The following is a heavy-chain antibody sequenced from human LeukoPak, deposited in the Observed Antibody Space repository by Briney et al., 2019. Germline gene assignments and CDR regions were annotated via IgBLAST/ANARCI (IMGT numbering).Heavy chain of an antibody. V-gene: IGHV4-34*01. Sequence: SETLSLTCAVYGGSFSGFYWSWIRQPPEKGLEWIGEINHSGSTNYNPSLKSRVTISVDTSKNQFSLKLSSVTAADTAVYYCARVLTIFGVVRAYYYYYMDVWGKGTTVTVSS. D-gene: IGHD3-3*01. CDR2: INHSGST. CDR3: ARVLTIFGVVRAYYYYYMDV. CDR1: GGSFSGFY. J-gene: IGHJ6*03.